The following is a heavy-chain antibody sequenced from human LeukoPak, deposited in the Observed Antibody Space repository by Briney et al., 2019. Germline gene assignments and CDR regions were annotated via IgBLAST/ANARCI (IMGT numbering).Heavy chain of an antibody. Sequence: GGSLRLSCAASGFTFSDYYMSWVRQAPGKGLEWVSIIYGADNTYYADSVKGRFTISRLNSKNTLYLQMHSLRPEDTAVYYCARDGYNAFDYWGQGTLVTVSS. CDR2: IYGADNT. CDR3: ARDGYNAFDY. J-gene: IGHJ4*02. D-gene: IGHD1-14*01. CDR1: GFTFSDYY. V-gene: IGHV3-53*04.